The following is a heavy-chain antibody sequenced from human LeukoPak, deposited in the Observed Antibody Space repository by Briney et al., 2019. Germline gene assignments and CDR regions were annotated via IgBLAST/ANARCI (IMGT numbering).Heavy chain of an antibody. CDR2: VWYDGSKR. V-gene: IGHV3-33*01. CDR3: ARDGKGFGELLY. CDR1: GFTFISFG. J-gene: IGHJ4*02. D-gene: IGHD3-10*01. Sequence: GWSLRLSCAASGFTFISFGMHLVRQAPAKGLGWVAIVWYDGSKRYYADSVKGRFTISRDDSKNTLYLQMNSLRAEDTAVYYCARDGKGFGELLYWGQGTLVTVSS.